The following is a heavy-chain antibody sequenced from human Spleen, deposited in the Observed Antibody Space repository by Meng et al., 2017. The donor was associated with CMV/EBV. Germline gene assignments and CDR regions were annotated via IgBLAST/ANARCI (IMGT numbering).Heavy chain of an antibody. D-gene: IGHD6-6*01. V-gene: IGHV1-8*01. CDR3: SRGLKESRSSGRRGNWFDP. J-gene: IGHJ5*02. CDR1: GYTFTSYD. Sequence: ASVKVSCKASGYTFTSYDVNWVRQATGEGLEWMGWMNPKSGNTGYAQKFQGRVTMTRNTSINTAYMELSSLRSQDTAVYYCSRGLKESRSSGRRGNWFDPWGQGTLVTVSS. CDR2: MNPKSGNT.